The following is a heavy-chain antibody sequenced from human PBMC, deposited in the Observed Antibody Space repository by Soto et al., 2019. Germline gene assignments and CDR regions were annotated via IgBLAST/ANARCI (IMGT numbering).Heavy chain of an antibody. D-gene: IGHD1-1*01. CDR3: ARGGTAYDVFWSDPRGDWLAS. CDR1: GYTFTNYD. V-gene: IGHV1-8*01. CDR2: LSPATGKTKT. J-gene: IGHJ5*01. Sequence: QVQLLQSGAEVKRPGASVKVSCRASGYTFTNYDVRWVRQAAGQGLEWMGWLSPATGKTKTTYLPQFRERFSITWDTSVGTAYSEVFDLTYDDTAVYYCARGGTAYDVFWSDPRGDWLASWGQGTLVTVSS.